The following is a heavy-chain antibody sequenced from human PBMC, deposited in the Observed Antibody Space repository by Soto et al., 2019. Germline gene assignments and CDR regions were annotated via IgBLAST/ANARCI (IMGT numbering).Heavy chain of an antibody. Sequence: SETLSLTCTVPGDSISSGDYYWSWIRQPPGKGLEWIGYIYYSGSTYYNPSLKRRVITSVDTSKNQFSLKLSYVTAADTAVSYCARAQLRYYRFDFWGQGNLVTVSS. CDR1: GDSISSGDYY. D-gene: IGHD3-9*01. V-gene: IGHV4-30-4*01. CDR3: ARAQLRYYRFDF. CDR2: IYYSGST. J-gene: IGHJ4*02.